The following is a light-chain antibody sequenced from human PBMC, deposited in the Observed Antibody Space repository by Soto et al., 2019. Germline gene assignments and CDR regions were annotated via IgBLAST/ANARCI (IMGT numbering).Light chain of an antibody. Sequence: DVVMTQSPLSLPVTLGQPASISCRSSQSLVYSDGNTYLNWFQQRPGQSPRRLIYKVSNRDSGVPDRFSDSGSGTDFALKISGVEAEDVGVYYCMHGTHWPLTFGGGTKVEIK. J-gene: IGKJ4*01. CDR1: QSLVYSDGNTY. CDR3: MHGTHWPLT. CDR2: KVS. V-gene: IGKV2-30*01.